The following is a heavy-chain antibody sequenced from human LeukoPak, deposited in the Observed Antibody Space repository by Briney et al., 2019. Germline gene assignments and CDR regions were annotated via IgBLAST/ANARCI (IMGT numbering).Heavy chain of an antibody. D-gene: IGHD5-18*01. Sequence: GGSLRLSCAASGFTFSSYDMHWVRQVTGKGLEWVSVIGTSGDTYYPGSVKGRFTISRENAKNSLDLQMNSLRAGDTAVYYCARGRGYIYGYDYWGQGTLVTVSS. J-gene: IGHJ4*02. CDR1: GFTFSSYD. V-gene: IGHV3-13*04. CDR3: ARGRGYIYGYDY. CDR2: IGTSGDT.